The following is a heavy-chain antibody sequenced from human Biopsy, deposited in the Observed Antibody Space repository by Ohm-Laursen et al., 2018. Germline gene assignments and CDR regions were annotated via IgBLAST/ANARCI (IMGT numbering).Heavy chain of an antibody. CDR2: IYSGGDT. Sequence: SLRLSCTASGFTVYNKYMNWVRQAPGKGLAWVSLIYSGGDTRYTDPVKVRFTISRDSSKNNLYLQLNSMRVEDTGVDYCERGPSRVATKGRGQGTLVTVSS. D-gene: IGHD5-24*01. CDR3: ERGPSRVATKG. CDR1: GFTVYNKY. J-gene: IGHJ4*02. V-gene: IGHV3-66*01.